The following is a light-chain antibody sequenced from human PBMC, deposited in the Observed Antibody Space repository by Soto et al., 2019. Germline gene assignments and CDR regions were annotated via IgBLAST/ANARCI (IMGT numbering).Light chain of an antibody. CDR2: DVS. CDR3: QQRSDWPIT. CDR1: QSVSSY. Sequence: EVVLTQSPATLSLSPGEGATLSCRASQSVSSYLAWYQQKPGQAPRLLIYDVSTRATGIPARFSGSGSGTDFTLTITSLEPEDFAVYSCQQRSDWPITFGQGTRLEIK. V-gene: IGKV3-11*01. J-gene: IGKJ5*01.